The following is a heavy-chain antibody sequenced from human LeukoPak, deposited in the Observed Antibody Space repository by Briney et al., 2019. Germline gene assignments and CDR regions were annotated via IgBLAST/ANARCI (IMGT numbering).Heavy chain of an antibody. CDR1: GYTFTDYY. Sequence: GSVKFSCEASGYTFTDYYMHWVRQAPGQGLEWMGRINPNRGGTNYAQTVQGRFTMPRDTSISTVHMELSRLRSDDTAVCYCYSRGGVVDYWGQGTLVTVSS. CDR2: INPNRGGT. D-gene: IGHD6-19*01. V-gene: IGHV1-2*06. J-gene: IGHJ4*02. CDR3: YSRGGVVDY.